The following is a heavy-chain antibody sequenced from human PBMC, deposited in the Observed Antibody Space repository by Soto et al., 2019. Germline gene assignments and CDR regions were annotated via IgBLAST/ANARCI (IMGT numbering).Heavy chain of an antibody. CDR1: GFTFDDYA. D-gene: IGHD3-10*01. CDR3: AKDSLCFGELPATGYGMDV. CDR2: ISWNSGSI. J-gene: IGHJ6*02. Sequence: PGGSLRLSCAASGFTFDDYAMHWVRQAPGKGLEWVSGISWNSGSIGYADSVKGRFTISRDNAKNSLYLQMNSLRAEDTALYYCAKDSLCFGELPATGYGMDVWGQGTTVTVSS. V-gene: IGHV3-9*01.